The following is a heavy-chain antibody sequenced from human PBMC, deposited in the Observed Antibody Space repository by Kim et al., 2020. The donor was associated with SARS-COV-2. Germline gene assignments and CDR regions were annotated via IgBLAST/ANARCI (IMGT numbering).Heavy chain of an antibody. Sequence: GGSLRLSCAASGFTFSSYAMHWVRQAPGKGLEWVAVISYDGSNKYYADSVKGRFTISRDNSKNTLYLQMNSLRAEDTAVYYCARVEKLRYFDWLLYEVVDYWGQGTLVTVSS. CDR3: ARVEKLRYFDWLLYEVVDY. D-gene: IGHD3-9*01. CDR2: ISYDGSNK. J-gene: IGHJ4*02. V-gene: IGHV3-30*04. CDR1: GFTFSSYA.